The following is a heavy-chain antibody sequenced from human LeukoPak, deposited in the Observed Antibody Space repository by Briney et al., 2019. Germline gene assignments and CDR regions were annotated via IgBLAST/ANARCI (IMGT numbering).Heavy chain of an antibody. J-gene: IGHJ4*02. Sequence: SETLSLTCSVSDASISGHYLTWIRQPPGKGLEWIGYISYIGSTNYNPSLKSRVTISVDTSKNQFSLKLSSVTAADTAVYYCARRGPYYDILTGYSPTFDYWGQGTLVTVSS. CDR2: ISYIGST. V-gene: IGHV4-59*08. D-gene: IGHD3-9*01. CDR3: ARRGPYYDILTGYSPTFDY. CDR1: DASISGHY.